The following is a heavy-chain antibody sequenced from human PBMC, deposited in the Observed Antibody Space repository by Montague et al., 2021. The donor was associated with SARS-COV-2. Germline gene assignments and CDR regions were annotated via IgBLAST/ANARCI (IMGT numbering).Heavy chain of an antibody. J-gene: IGHJ3*01. Sequence: TLSLTCTDSGGSISSGGYYWSWIRQHPGKGLEGIGYVYYSGSTYYNPSLKSRVTIVVDTSKNQFSRKLSAVTAADTSVYYGARVDNLVQGVLPAEDAFDFWGQGTIVPVPS. V-gene: IGHV4-31*03. CDR1: GGSISSGGYY. CDR3: ARVDNLVQGVLPAEDAFDF. CDR2: VYYSGST. D-gene: IGHD3-10*01.